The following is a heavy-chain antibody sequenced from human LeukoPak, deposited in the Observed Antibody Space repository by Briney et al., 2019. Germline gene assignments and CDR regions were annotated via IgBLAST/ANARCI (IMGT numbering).Heavy chain of an antibody. CDR2: IDPNSGGT. Sequence: GASVTVSCKASGYSFGAYYIHWVRQAPGQGLEWMGYIDPNSGGTNYAQKSQGRVTITRDTSITTAYMDLTNLRSDDTAMYYCARGHVGGSYRVDYWGQGTLVTVSS. D-gene: IGHD1-26*01. J-gene: IGHJ4*02. CDR3: ARGHVGGSYRVDY. CDR1: GYSFGAYY. V-gene: IGHV1-2*02.